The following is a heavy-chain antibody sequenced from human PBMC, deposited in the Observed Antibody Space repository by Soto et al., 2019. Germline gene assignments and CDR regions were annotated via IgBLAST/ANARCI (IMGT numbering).Heavy chain of an antibody. V-gene: IGHV3-23*01. CDR1: GFTFSSYA. D-gene: IGHD5-12*01. J-gene: IGHJ4*02. Sequence: GGSPRLSCAASGFTFSSYAMSWVRQAPGKGLEWVSAISGSGGSTYYADSVKGRFTISRDNSKNTLYLQMNSLRAEDTAVYYCAKDRGLYSGYDPPRGGDYFDYWGQGTLVTVSS. CDR2: ISGSGGST. CDR3: AKDRGLYSGYDPPRGGDYFDY.